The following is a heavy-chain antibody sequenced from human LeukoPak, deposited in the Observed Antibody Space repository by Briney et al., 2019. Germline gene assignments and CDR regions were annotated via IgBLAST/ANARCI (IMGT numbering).Heavy chain of an antibody. Sequence: PGGSLRLSCAASGFTVSSDYMSWVRQAPGKGLEWVSFIYSGGSPYYADSVRGRFTISRDNSKNTLYLQMNSLRAEDTAVYYCARLGGSYYFAYWGQGTLVTVSS. V-gene: IGHV3-53*01. J-gene: IGHJ4*02. D-gene: IGHD1-26*01. CDR2: IYSGGSP. CDR3: ARLGGSYYFAY. CDR1: GFTVSSDY.